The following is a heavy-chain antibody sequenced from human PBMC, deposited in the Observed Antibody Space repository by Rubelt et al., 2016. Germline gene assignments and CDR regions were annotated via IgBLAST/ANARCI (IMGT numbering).Heavy chain of an antibody. D-gene: IGHD4-17*01. Sequence: QVQLQESGPGLVKPSETLSLTCTVSGGSISSYYWSWIRQPPGKGLEWIGYNYYIGSATSNPSLTSRVTLSVDTSKNQFSRRLSSVTAAATAVYYCARDTGHSTRYYYAMDVWGQGTTVTVSS. CDR3: ARDTGHSTRYYYAMDV. V-gene: IGHV4-59*01. CDR2: NYYIGSA. J-gene: IGHJ6*02. CDR1: GGSISSYY.